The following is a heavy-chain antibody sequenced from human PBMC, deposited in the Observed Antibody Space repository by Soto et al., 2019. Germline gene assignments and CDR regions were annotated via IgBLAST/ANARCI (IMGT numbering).Heavy chain of an antibody. CDR3: ARDEGIDY. CDR1: GFTFSYYW. V-gene: IGHV3-7*03. J-gene: IGHJ4*02. Sequence: VGSLRLSCAASGFTFSYYWMSWVRQAPGKGLEWVANIKQDGGDQFYLDSVKGRFTISRDNAKNLLYLQMTSLRAEDTALYYCARDEGIDYWGQGTLVTVSS. CDR2: IKQDGGDQ.